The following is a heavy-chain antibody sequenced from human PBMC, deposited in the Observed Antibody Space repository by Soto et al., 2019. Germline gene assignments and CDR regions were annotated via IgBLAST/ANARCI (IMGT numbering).Heavy chain of an antibody. D-gene: IGHD3-22*01. CDR2: IMPIFGSA. CDR1: GCTFSRNT. V-gene: IGHV1-69*13. Sequence: SVKVSCKASGCTFSRNTISWVRQAPGQGLEWMGGIMPIFGSANYAQKFQGRVTITADEYTRTVYMELSRLRSEDTAIYYCARQFDSDTSGYYYAYWGQGTLVTVSS. J-gene: IGHJ4*02. CDR3: ARQFDSDTSGYYYAY.